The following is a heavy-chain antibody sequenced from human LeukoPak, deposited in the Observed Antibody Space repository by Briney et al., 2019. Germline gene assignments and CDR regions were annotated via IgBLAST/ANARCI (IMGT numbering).Heavy chain of an antibody. Sequence: PGGSLRLSCAASGFTFSSYWMSWVRKAPGKGLEWVANIKQDGSEKYYVDSVKGRFTISRDNAKNSLYLQMNSLRAEDTAVYYCARGVGATTFYYYYYYGMDAWGQGTTVTVSS. V-gene: IGHV3-7*03. J-gene: IGHJ6*02. CDR3: ARGVGATTFYYYYYYGMDA. CDR2: IKQDGSEK. CDR1: GFTFSSYW. D-gene: IGHD1-26*01.